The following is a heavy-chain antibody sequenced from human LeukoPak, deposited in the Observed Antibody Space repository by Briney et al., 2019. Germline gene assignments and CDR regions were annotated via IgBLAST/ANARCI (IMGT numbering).Heavy chain of an antibody. D-gene: IGHD3-10*01. CDR1: GGSISSYY. CDR3: ARSELLWFGRVNSGFDY. V-gene: IGHV4-59*01. Sequence: KPSETLSLTCTVSGGSISSYYWSWIRQPPGKGLEWIGYIYYSGSTNYNPSLKSRVTISVDTSKNQFSLNLNSVTAADTAVYYCARSELLWFGRVNSGFDYWGQGILVTVSP. J-gene: IGHJ4*02. CDR2: IYYSGST.